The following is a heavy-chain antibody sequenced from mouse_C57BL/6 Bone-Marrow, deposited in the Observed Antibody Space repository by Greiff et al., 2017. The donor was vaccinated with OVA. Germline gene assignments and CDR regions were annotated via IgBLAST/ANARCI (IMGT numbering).Heavy chain of an antibody. CDR2: IAPSGSYI. D-gene: IGHD1-1*01. V-gene: IGHV1-59*01. CDR3: AHYGSRLYLHY. CDR1: GYTFTNYW. J-gene: IGHJ2*02. Sequence: QVQLQQPGAELVRPGPSVKLSCKASGYTFTNYWMHWVKQRPGQGLEWIGVIAPSGSYINYNQKFKGRATLTVDTSSSTAYMHLSSLTSEDSAVYYCAHYGSRLYLHYWGQGTSLTVSS.